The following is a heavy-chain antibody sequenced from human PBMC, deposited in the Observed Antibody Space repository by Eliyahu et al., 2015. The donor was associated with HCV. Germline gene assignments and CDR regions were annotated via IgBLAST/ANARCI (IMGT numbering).Heavy chain of an antibody. CDR3: AKGSENPGKFDY. CDR2: ISGSDGST. V-gene: IGHV3-23*01. J-gene: IGHJ4*02. Sequence: EVQLLESGGGLIQPGGSLRLSCAVSGFPLSTYGMSWVRQAPGKGLEWVSHISGSDGSTNYADSVKGRFTISGDNPKNTLYLQMNSLRPEDTAVYYCAKGSENPGKFDYWGQGTLVTVSS. D-gene: IGHD2/OR15-2a*01. CDR1: GFPLSTYG.